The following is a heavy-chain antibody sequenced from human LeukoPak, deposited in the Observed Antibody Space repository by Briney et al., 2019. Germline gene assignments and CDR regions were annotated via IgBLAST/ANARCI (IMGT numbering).Heavy chain of an antibody. CDR2: ISSSSSYI. D-gene: IGHD7-27*01. J-gene: IGHJ6*03. V-gene: IGHV3-21*01. CDR3: ARDLTGTLSMDV. CDR1: GFTFGDYA. Sequence: GGSLRLSCTASGFTFGDYAMSWFRQAPGKGLEWVSSISSSSSYIYYADSVKGRFTISRDNAKNSLYLQMNSLRAEDTAVYYCARDLTGTLSMDVWGKGTTVTVSS.